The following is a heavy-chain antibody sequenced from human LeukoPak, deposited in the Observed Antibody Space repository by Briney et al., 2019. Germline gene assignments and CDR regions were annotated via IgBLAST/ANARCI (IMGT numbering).Heavy chain of an antibody. V-gene: IGHV1-69*05. D-gene: IGHD1-1*01. CDR3: ARGPLQHYYYYYYMDV. CDR1: GGTFSSYA. CDR2: IIPIFGTA. J-gene: IGHJ6*03. Sequence: GASVKVSCKASGGTFSSYAISWVRQAPGQGLECMGGIIPIFGTANYAQKFQGRVTITTDESTSTAYMELSSLRSEDTAVYYCARGPLQHYYYYYYMDVWGKGTTVTVSS.